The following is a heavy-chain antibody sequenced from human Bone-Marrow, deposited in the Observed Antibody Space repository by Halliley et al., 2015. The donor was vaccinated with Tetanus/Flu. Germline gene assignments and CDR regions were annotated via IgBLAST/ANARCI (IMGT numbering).Heavy chain of an antibody. Sequence: GWISGYNGNPKYAQNFQGRVAMTTDTSTSTAYMDLRSLRSDDTALYYCARDKGYSGYEGDFACWGQGTLVTVSS. J-gene: IGHJ4*02. CDR2: ISGYNGNP. D-gene: IGHD5-12*01. CDR3: ARDKGYSGYEGDFAC. V-gene: IGHV1-18*01.